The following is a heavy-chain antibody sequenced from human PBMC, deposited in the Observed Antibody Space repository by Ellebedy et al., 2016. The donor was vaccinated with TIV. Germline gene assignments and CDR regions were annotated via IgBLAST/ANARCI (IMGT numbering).Heavy chain of an antibody. Sequence: MPSETLSLTCSVSGGSINNYYWAWIRQPPGQGLEWIGDIHHSGNSHIHPSLKSRVTLSLDTSTNQFSLDLRSVTAADTATYYCARDLGRYGMDVWGQGTTFTVSS. CDR1: GGSINNYY. V-gene: IGHV4-59*01. CDR2: IHHSGNS. CDR3: ARDLGRYGMDV. J-gene: IGHJ6*02.